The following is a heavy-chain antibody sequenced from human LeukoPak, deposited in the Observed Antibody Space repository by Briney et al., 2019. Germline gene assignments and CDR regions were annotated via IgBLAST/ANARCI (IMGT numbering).Heavy chain of an antibody. Sequence: ASVKVSCKASGYTFTSYDINWVRQATGQGLEWMGWMNPNSGNTGYAQKFQGRVTMTRNTSISTAYVELSSLRSEDTAVYYCARGDRITIFGVVISHRDAFDIWGQGTMVTVSS. J-gene: IGHJ3*02. CDR3: ARGDRITIFGVVISHRDAFDI. V-gene: IGHV1-8*01. CDR2: MNPNSGNT. D-gene: IGHD3-3*01. CDR1: GYTFTSYD.